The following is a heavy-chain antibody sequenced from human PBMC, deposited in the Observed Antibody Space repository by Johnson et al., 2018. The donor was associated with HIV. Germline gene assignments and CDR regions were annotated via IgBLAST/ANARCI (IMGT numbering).Heavy chain of an antibody. J-gene: IGHJ3*02. CDR3: ARDQRSSGLNDQTDAFDI. CDR2: ISKDGDNE. Sequence: QVQLVESGGGVVQPGGSLRLSCLASGFSISDSAIHWVRQAPGKGLESVAVISKDGDNEYYADSVKGRLTVSRDHSKNTLYLQMNSLRAEDTAVYYCARDQRSSGLNDQTDAFDIWGQGTMVTVSS. D-gene: IGHD6-19*01. V-gene: IGHV3-30-3*01. CDR1: GFSISDSA.